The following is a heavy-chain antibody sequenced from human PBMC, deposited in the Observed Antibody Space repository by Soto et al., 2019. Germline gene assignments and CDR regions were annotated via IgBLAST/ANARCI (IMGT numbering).Heavy chain of an antibody. CDR3: ARAHYGDYGYGMDV. J-gene: IGHJ6*02. CDR1: GGSISSGGYS. D-gene: IGHD4-17*01. V-gene: IGHV4-30-2*01. CDR2: TYHSGST. Sequence: QLQLQESGSGLVQPSQTLSLTCAVSGGSISSGGYSWSWIRQPPGKGLEWIGYTYHSGSTYYNPSLKSRVTISVDRSKNQFSLKLSSVTAADTAVYYCARAHYGDYGYGMDVWGQGTTVTVSS.